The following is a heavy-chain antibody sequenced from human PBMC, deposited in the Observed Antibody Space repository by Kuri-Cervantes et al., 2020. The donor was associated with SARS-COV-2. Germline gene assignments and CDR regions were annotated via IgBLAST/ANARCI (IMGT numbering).Heavy chain of an antibody. CDR2: IFSNDEK. CDR1: GFSLSNARMG. D-gene: IGHD3-22*01. V-gene: IGHV2-26*01. Sequence: SGPTLVKPTETLTLTCTVSGFSLSNARMGVSWIRQPPGKALEWLAHIFSNDEKSYSTSLKSRLTISKDTSKNQVVLTMTNMDPVDTATYYCARSGELYYYDSSGYFKGDAFDIWGQGTMVTVSS. CDR3: ARSGELYYYDSSGYFKGDAFDI. J-gene: IGHJ3*02.